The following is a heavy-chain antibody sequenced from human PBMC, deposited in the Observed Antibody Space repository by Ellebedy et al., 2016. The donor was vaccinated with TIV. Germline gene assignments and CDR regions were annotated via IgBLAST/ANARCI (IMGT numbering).Heavy chain of an antibody. CDR3: ARDPLGYCSGGSCSNNWFDP. CDR1: GFIFNHYS. Sequence: PGGSLRLSCAASGFIFNHYSMNWVRQAPGKGLEWISSISSTGYYIYYSDSVKGRFTISRDDAKNSLFLQMNSLRAEDTAVYYCARDPLGYCSGGSCSNNWFDPWGQGTLVTVSS. J-gene: IGHJ5*02. CDR2: ISSTGYYI. D-gene: IGHD2-15*01. V-gene: IGHV3-21*01.